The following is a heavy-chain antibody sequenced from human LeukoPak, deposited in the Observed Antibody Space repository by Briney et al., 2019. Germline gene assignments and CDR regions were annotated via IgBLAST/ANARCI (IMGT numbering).Heavy chain of an antibody. CDR2: FDPEGGKT. D-gene: IGHD7-27*01. CDR1: GYTLTALS. V-gene: IGHV1-24*01. CDR3: ATDGNWGNFDF. J-gene: IGHJ4*02. Sequence: ASVKVSCKVSGYTLTALSMHWVRQAPGKGLEWMGGFDPEGGKTIYAQNLQGRVTTTEDTSTDTAYMELRSLRSEDTAVYYCATDGNWGNFDFWGQGTLVTVSS.